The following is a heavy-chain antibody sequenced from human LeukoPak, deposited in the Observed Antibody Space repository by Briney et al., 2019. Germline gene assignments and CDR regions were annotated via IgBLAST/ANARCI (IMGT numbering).Heavy chain of an antibody. CDR2: IYYSGST. Sequence: SETLSLTCTVSGGSISSGGYYWSWIRQHPGKGLEWIGYIYYSGSTYYNPSLKSRVTISVDTSKNQFSLKLSSVTAADTAVYYCARALSGDYSGGFDPWGQGTLVTVSS. CDR3: ARALSGDYSGGFDP. J-gene: IGHJ5*02. D-gene: IGHD4-17*01. CDR1: GGSISSGGYY. V-gene: IGHV4-31*03.